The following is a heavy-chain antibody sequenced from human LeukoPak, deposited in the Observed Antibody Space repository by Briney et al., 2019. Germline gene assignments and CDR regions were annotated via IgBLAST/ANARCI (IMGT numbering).Heavy chain of an antibody. CDR1: GGTFSSYA. D-gene: IGHD3-10*01. Sequence: SVKVSCKASGGTFSSYAISWVRQAPGQGLEWMGGIIPIFGTANYAQKFQGRVTMTTDTSTSTAYMELRSLRSDDTAVYYCARDRHYYGSGSYYGLFDYWGQGTLVTVSS. J-gene: IGHJ4*02. V-gene: IGHV1-69*05. CDR2: IIPIFGTA. CDR3: ARDRHYYGSGSYYGLFDY.